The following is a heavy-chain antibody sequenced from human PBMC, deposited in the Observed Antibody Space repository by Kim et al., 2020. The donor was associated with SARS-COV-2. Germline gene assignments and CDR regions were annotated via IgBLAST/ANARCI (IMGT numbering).Heavy chain of an antibody. D-gene: IGHD3-16*02. CDR3: ATGSRVVWGSYRSPFDY. J-gene: IGHJ4*02. Sequence: SVKVSCKASGGTFSSYAISWVRQAPGQGLEWMGRIIPIFGIANYAQKFQGRVTITADKSTSTAYMELSSLRSEDTAVYYCATGSRVVWGSYRSPFDYWGQGTLVTVSS. V-gene: IGHV1-69*04. CDR2: IIPIFGIA. CDR1: GGTFSSYA.